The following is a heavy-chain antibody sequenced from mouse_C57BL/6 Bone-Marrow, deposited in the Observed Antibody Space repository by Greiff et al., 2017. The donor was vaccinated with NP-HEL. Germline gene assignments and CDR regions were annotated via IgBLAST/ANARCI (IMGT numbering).Heavy chain of an antibody. V-gene: IGHV14-4*01. Sequence: VQLQQSGAELVRPGASVKLSCTASGFNIKDDYMHWVKQRPEQGLEWIGWIDPENGDTEYASKFQGKATIPADTTSNTAYLQLSSLTSEDTAVYYCTTYYDYDDGAWFAYWGQGTLVTVSA. D-gene: IGHD2-4*01. CDR3: TTYYDYDDGAWFAY. CDR2: IDPENGDT. CDR1: GFNIKDDY. J-gene: IGHJ3*01.